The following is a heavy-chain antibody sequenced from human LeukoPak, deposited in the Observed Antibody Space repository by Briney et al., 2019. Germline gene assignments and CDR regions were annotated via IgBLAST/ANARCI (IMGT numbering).Heavy chain of an antibody. J-gene: IGHJ4*02. CDR3: VRGSDS. CDR1: GFTLSKHW. CDR2: ISPDGIDK. V-gene: IGHV3-7*01. Sequence: GGSLRLSCAASGFTLSKHWMNWVRQAPGEGLEWAANISPDGIDKYYVDSVRGRFTISRDNAKNSLYLQMSSLRAEDTAIYYCVRGSDSWGQGTLVTVSS.